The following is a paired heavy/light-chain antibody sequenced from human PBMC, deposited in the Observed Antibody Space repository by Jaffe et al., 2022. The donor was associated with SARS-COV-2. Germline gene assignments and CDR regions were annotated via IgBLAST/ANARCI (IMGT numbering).Heavy chain of an antibody. CDR3: TCRYSGTLLYWYFDL. CDR2: IRGKGNSYAT. D-gene: IGHD6-13*01. Sequence: EVQLVESGGGLVQPGGSLKLSCAASGLTFSRSEINWVRQGSGKGLEWVGRIRGKGNSYATSYAAAVKGRFTISRDDSKNTAYLQMNSLQSDDTAVYYCTCRYSGTLLYWYFDLWGRGTPVTVSS. J-gene: IGHJ2*01. V-gene: IGHV3-73*01. CDR1: GLTFSRSE.
Light chain of an antibody. CDR2: DVN. CDR3: SSFTSSAFFV. CDR1: SSDVGGYNY. J-gene: IGLJ1*01. Sequence: QSALAQPASVSGSPGQSITISCTGTSSDVGGYNYVSWYQHYPGKAPKLIIYDVNGRPSGISDRFSGSKSGNSASLTISGLQAEDEADYFCSSFTSSAFFVFGTGTTVTVL. V-gene: IGLV2-14*03.